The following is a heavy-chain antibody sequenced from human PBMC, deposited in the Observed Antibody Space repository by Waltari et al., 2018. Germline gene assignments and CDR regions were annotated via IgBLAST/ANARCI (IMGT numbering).Heavy chain of an antibody. CDR1: GGSISGFY. CDR3: ARGHSTRWYLDS. J-gene: IGHJ4*02. D-gene: IGHD6-13*01. CDR2: IFYSGTT. Sequence: QVQLQESAPGLVKPSETLSLTCLVSGGSISGFYWCWIRQPPGKGLEWVGYIFYSGTTNYNPSLKSRVTISIDTSNNQFSLNLRSVTAADTAVYYCARGHSTRWYLDSWGQGTLVSVSS. V-gene: IGHV4-59*01.